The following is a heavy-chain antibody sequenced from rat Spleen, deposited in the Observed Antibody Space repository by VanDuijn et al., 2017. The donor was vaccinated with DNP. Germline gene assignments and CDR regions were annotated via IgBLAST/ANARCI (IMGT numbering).Heavy chain of an antibody. CDR2: IKAKSNNYAT. CDR1: GFTFSTAW. J-gene: IGHJ3*01. Sequence: EVQVLESGGGLVQPGNSLKLSCATSGFTFSTAWMYWYRQFPEKRLEWVARIKAKSNNYATDYTESVKGRFTISRDDSKSSIYLQMNNLKEEDTAIYYCASGPGYKTNWFAYWGQGTLVTVSS. V-gene: IGHV6-6*01. CDR3: ASGPGYKTNWFAY. D-gene: IGHD1-4*01.